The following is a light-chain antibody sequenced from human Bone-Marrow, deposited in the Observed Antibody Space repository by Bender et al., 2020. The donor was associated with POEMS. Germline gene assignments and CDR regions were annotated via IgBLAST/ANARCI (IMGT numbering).Light chain of an antibody. CDR3: ISYTTSNTWV. V-gene: IGLV2-14*01. Sequence: QSVVTQPPSLSEAPRQRVTISCSGSSSNIGNHGVNWYQQHPDKAPQLIIFEVSNRPSGVSDRFSASKSGNTASLTISGLQAEDEANYYCISYTTSNTWVFGGGTKLTVL. J-gene: IGLJ3*02. CDR2: EVS. CDR1: SSNIGNHG.